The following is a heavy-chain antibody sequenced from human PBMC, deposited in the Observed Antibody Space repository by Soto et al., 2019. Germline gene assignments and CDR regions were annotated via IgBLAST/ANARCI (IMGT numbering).Heavy chain of an antibody. Sequence: SVKVSCKASGGTFSSYAISWVRQAPGQGLEWMGGIIPIFGTANYAQKFQGRVTITADESTSTAYMELSSLRSEDTAVYYCASSGSSSAAYYYYGMDIWGQGTTVTVS. J-gene: IGHJ6*02. CDR1: GGTFSSYA. V-gene: IGHV1-69*13. D-gene: IGHD3-10*01. CDR2: IIPIFGTA. CDR3: ASSGSSSAAYYYYGMDI.